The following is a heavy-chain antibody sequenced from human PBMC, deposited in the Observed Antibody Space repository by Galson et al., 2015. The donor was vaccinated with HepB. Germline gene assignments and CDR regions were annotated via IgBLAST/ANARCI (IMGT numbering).Heavy chain of an antibody. CDR3: GRSRSSGWQAEMSF. V-gene: IGHV3-30*12. CDR2: IFDDGNTK. CDR1: GFSFSRYG. J-gene: IGHJ4*02. D-gene: IGHD6-19*01. Sequence: SLRLSCAASGFSFSRYGMHWVRQAPGKGLEWVAVIFDDGNTKHYAESVVGRFTISRDNSRDTVFLQMNSLRVDDTALYYCGRSRSSGWQAEMSFWGRGTQVTVSS.